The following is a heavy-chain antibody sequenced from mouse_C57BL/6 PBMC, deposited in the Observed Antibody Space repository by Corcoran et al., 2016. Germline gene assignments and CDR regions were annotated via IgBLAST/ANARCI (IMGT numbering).Heavy chain of an antibody. D-gene: IGHD2-3*01. J-gene: IGHJ4*01. CDR2: IYPGSGNT. Sequence: QVQLQQSGPELVKPGASVKISCKASGYSFTSYYIHWVKQRPGQGLEWIGWIYPGSGNTKYNEKFKGKATLTADTSSSTAYMQLSSLTSEDSAVYYCARDEDGYYAMDYWGQGTSVTVSS. CDR3: ARDEDGYYAMDY. V-gene: IGHV1-66*01. CDR1: GYSFTSYY.